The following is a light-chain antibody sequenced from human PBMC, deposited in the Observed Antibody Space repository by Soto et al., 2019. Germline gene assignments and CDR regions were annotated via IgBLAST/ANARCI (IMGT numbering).Light chain of an antibody. CDR2: DAS. V-gene: IGKV3-20*01. CDR3: QQYGTSPAWT. CDR1: QSVSSSH. Sequence: EIVLTQSPGTLSLSPGERATLSCRASQSVSSSHLAWYQQKPGQAPRLLIYDASSRATGIPDRFSGSGSGTDFTLTISRLEPEDVAVYFCQQYGTSPAWTFGQGTKVEI. J-gene: IGKJ1*01.